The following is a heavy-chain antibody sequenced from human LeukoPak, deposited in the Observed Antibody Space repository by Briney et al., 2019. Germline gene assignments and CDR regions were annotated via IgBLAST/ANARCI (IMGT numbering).Heavy chain of an antibody. CDR2: IYSVGST. V-gene: IGHV3-66*01. Sequence: GSLRLSCTVSGFTVSSNSLSWFGQAPGKGLGWVSVIYSVGSTYYADSVKGRFTISRDNSKNTLYLQMNSLRAEDTAVYYCARGWRYYDSSGYLFEYYFDYWGQGTLVTVSS. D-gene: IGHD3-22*01. J-gene: IGHJ4*02. CDR3: ARGWRYYDSSGYLFEYYFDY. CDR1: GFTVSSNS.